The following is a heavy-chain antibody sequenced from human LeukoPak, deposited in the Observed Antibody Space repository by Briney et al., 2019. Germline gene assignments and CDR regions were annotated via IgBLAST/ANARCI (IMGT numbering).Heavy chain of an antibody. CDR3: VRRHFDY. J-gene: IGHJ4*02. D-gene: IGHD1-1*01. Sequence: GGSLRLSCAASGFTFSSYAMSWVRQAPGKGLEWVSAISSNGGGTYYADSVKGRFTISRDNSKNTLYLQMNSLRAEDTGVYYCVRRHFDYWGQGTLVTVSS. CDR2: ISSNGGGT. CDR1: GFTFSSYA. V-gene: IGHV3-23*01.